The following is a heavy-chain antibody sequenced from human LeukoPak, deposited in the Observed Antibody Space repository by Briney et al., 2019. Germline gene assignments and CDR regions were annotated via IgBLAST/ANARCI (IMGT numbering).Heavy chain of an antibody. D-gene: IGHD2-2*01. Sequence: SVKVSCKASGGTFSSYAISWVRQAPGQGLEWMGGIIPIFGIANYAQKFQGRVTITADESTSTAYMELRSLRSDDTAVYYCAKDSIVVVPAAILGKYDYWGQGTLVTVSS. CDR3: AKDSIVVVPAAILGKYDY. V-gene: IGHV1-69*13. CDR2: IIPIFGIA. J-gene: IGHJ4*02. CDR1: GGTFSSYA.